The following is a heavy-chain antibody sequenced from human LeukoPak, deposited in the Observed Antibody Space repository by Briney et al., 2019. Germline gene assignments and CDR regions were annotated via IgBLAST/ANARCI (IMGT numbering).Heavy chain of an antibody. Sequence: PSETLSLTCIVSGDSIISYYWSWIRQPPGKGLEWIGYIYYNGTTNYNPSLKSRVTMSVDTSRTQFSLKLSSVTAADTAFYYCARLGRADSGYYVAYDIWGQGTMVTVSS. CDR1: GDSIISYY. CDR2: IYYNGTT. D-gene: IGHD3-22*01. J-gene: IGHJ3*02. CDR3: ARLGRADSGYYVAYDI. V-gene: IGHV4-59*08.